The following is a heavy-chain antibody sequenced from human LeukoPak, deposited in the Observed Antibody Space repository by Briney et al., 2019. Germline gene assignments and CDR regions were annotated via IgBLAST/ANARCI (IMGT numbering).Heavy chain of an antibody. D-gene: IGHD3-10*01. CDR3: ARAYGSGTNYKDYFDE. V-gene: IGHV1-2*02. J-gene: IGHJ4*02. CDR2: LNPNSGGT. Sequence: ASVKVSCKASGYTFGGYYVHWVRQAPGQGLEWMGWLNPNSGGTNHAQKFQGSVTMTRDTSINTAYMELSRLRSDDTAMYYCARAYGSGTNYKDYFDEWGQGTLVTVSS. CDR1: GYTFGGYY.